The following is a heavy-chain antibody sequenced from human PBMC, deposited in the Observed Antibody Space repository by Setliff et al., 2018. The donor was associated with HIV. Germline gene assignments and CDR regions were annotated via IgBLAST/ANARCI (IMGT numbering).Heavy chain of an antibody. D-gene: IGHD6-6*01. J-gene: IGHJ6*03. CDR2: MNPNSGNT. V-gene: IGHV1-8*02. CDR3: ARGVRSIAARPYYYYMDV. Sequence: SVKVSCKASGYSFTTSGVSWVRQATGQGLEWMGWMNPNSGNTGYAQKFQGRVTMTRNTSISTAYMELSSLRSEDTAVYYCARGVRSIAARPYYYYMDVWGKGTTVTVS. CDR1: GYSFTTSG.